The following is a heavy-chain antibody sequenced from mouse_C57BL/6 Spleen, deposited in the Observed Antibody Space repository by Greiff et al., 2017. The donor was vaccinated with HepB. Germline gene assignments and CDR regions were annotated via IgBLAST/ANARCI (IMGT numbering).Heavy chain of an antibody. V-gene: IGHV1-9*01. J-gene: IGHJ3*01. CDR3: ARPLTVVAPFAY. Sequence: QVQLQQSGAELMKPGASVKLSCKATGYTFTGYWIEWVKQRPGHGLEWIGEILPGSGSTNYNEKFKGKATLTADTSSNPAYMQLSSLTTEDSAIYYCARPLTVVAPFAYWGQGTLVTVSA. CDR1: GYTFTGYW. D-gene: IGHD1-1*01. CDR2: ILPGSGST.